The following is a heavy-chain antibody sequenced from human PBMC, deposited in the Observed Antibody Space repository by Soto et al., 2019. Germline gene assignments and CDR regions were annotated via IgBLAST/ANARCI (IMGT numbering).Heavy chain of an antibody. CDR1: GYTSTSYA. CDR2: SNAGNGNT. CDR3: ARDEAQSFDY. J-gene: IGHJ4*02. V-gene: IGHV1-3*01. Sequence: ASVKVSCKASGYTSTSYAMHWVRQAPGQRLEWMGWSNAGNGNTKYSQKFQGRVTITRDTSASTAYMELSSLSSEDTAVYYCARDEAQSFDYWGQGTLVTVSS.